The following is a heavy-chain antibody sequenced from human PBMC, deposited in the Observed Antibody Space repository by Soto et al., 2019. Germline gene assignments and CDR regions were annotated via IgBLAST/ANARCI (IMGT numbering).Heavy chain of an antibody. V-gene: IGHV1-8*01. CDR3: ARLENEYNWNSADYYYYYYMDV. D-gene: IGHD1-7*01. J-gene: IGHJ6*03. CDR1: GYTFTSYD. CDR2: MNPNSGNT. Sequence: ASVKVSCKASGYTFTSYDINWVRQATGQGLEWMGWMNPNSGNTGYAQKFQGRVTMTRNTSISTAYMELSSLRSEDTAVYYCARLENEYNWNSADYYYYYYMDVWGKGTTVTVSS.